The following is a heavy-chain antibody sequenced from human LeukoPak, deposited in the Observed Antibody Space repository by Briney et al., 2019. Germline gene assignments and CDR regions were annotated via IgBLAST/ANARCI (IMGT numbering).Heavy chain of an antibody. D-gene: IGHD4-17*01. J-gene: IGHJ1*01. CDR3: ARAAVMTTVTTSFER. CDR2: IIPIFGTA. Sequence: ASVKVSCKASGGTFSSYAISWVRQAPGQGLEWMGGIIPIFGTANYAQKFQGRVTITADESTSTAYMELSSLRSEDTAVYYCARAAVMTTVTTSFERWGQGTLVTVSS. CDR1: GGTFSSYA. V-gene: IGHV1-69*13.